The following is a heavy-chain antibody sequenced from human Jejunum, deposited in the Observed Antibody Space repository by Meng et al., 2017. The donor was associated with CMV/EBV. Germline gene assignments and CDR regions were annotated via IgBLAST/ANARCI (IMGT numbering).Heavy chain of an antibody. V-gene: IGHV3-48*03. CDR3: ATDDYGGNPAY. CDR2: ISSSDSI. Sequence: WAASGLTFSSYEMNWVRQAPGKGLEWVSYISSSDSIYYADSVKGRFTISRDNAKNSLYLQMNSLRAEDTALYYCATDDYGGNPAYWGQGTLVTVSS. CDR1: GLTFSSYE. D-gene: IGHD4-23*01. J-gene: IGHJ4*02.